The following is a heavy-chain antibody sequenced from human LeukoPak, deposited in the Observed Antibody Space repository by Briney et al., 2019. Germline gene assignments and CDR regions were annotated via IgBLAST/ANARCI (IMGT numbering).Heavy chain of an antibody. Sequence: ASVKVSCKTSGGTFNNYATSWVRQAPGQGLEWMGRAVPMFGIRNYPQTFRGRVNITADKATNTVYMELRSLRAEDTAIYYCATEPSRSYSFDHLDFWGLGTPVTVSS. CDR1: GGTFNNYA. CDR2: AVPMFGIR. J-gene: IGHJ4*02. CDR3: ATEPSRSYSFDHLDF. D-gene: IGHD5-12*01. V-gene: IGHV1-69*04.